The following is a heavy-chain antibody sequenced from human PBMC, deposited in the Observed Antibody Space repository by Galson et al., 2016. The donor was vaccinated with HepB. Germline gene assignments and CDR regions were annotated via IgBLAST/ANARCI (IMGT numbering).Heavy chain of an antibody. D-gene: IGHD3-10*01. Sequence: VKVSCKASGFPFSAYAIHWVRQAPGQSFEWMGWLSAGNGDTGYSPRFQGRLTLTRDASADIAYMDLSALRSGDTAVYYCVRHAHGSGSCDYWGQGTVITVSP. J-gene: IGHJ4*02. CDR1: GFPFSAYA. CDR3: VRHAHGSGSCDY. V-gene: IGHV1-3*01. CDR2: LSAGNGDT.